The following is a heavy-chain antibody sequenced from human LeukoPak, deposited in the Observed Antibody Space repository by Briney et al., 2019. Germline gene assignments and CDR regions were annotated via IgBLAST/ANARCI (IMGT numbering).Heavy chain of an antibody. CDR3: ARDLLVAVAGTGYYYTDV. D-gene: IGHD6-19*01. J-gene: IGHJ6*03. CDR2: IYHSGST. CDR1: GYSISSGYY. V-gene: IGHV4-38-2*02. Sequence: PSETLSLTCTVSGYSISSGYYWGWIRQSPGKGLEWIGSIYHSGSTYYNPSLKSRVTISVDTSKNQFSLKLSSVTAADTAVYYCARDLLVAVAGTGYYYTDVWGKGTTVTVSS.